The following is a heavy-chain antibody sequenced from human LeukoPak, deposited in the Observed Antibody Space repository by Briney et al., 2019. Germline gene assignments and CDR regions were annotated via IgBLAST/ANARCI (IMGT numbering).Heavy chain of an antibody. CDR1: RFTFSRYA. J-gene: IGHJ4*02. V-gene: IGHV3-23*01. D-gene: IGHD3-3*01. CDR3: AKSLDYDFWSGYFSY. CDR2: ISGSGGSI. Sequence: GVSVTLSCTACRFTFSRYAVSWVRRATGRGVEGVSYISGSGGSIYYAASVKGRFTISRDNSKNTLYLQMNSLRAEDTAVYYCAKSLDYDFWSGYFSYWGQGTLVTVSS.